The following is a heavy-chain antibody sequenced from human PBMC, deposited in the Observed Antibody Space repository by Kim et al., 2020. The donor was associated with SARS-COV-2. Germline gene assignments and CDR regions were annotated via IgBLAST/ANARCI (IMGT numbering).Heavy chain of an antibody. Sequence: GGSLRLSCAASGFTFSSYDMHWVRQAPGKGLEWVAVIWYDGSNKYYADSVKGRFTISSDNSKNTVYLEMNTLRAEDTAVYYCARDFKPEWSPPGHYYYYGMDVWGQGTTVTVSS. D-gene: IGHD3-3*01. CDR3: ARDFKPEWSPPGHYYYYGMDV. V-gene: IGHV3-33*01. CDR2: IWYDGSNK. J-gene: IGHJ6*02. CDR1: GFTFSSYD.